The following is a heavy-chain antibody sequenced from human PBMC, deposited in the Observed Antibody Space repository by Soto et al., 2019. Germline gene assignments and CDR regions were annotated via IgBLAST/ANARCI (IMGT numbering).Heavy chain of an antibody. CDR2: VFSDGDT. CDR3: AGEARGVYSGMFDK. Sequence: QVQLQESGPSLLKPSETLSLYCIVSSGSSSSDYWSWIRQPAGKGLEWIGRVFSDGDTKYNPSLTSRVTMSIDTSKKQLSLRLSSVTAADTAVYYCAGEARGVYSGMFDKWGQGTQVIVSS. D-gene: IGHD1-26*01. CDR1: SGSSSSDY. J-gene: IGHJ4*02. V-gene: IGHV4-4*07.